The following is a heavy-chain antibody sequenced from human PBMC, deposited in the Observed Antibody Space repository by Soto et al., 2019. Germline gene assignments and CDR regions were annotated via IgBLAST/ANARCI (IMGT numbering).Heavy chain of an antibody. Sequence: GGTLRLSCAASGFTFSSYGMHWVRQAPGKGLEWVAVISYDGSNKYYADSVKGRFTISRDNSKNTLYLQMNGLRAEDTAVYYCAKPFDYWGQGTLVTVSS. CDR3: AKPFDY. J-gene: IGHJ4*02. CDR2: ISYDGSNK. CDR1: GFTFSSYG. V-gene: IGHV3-30*18.